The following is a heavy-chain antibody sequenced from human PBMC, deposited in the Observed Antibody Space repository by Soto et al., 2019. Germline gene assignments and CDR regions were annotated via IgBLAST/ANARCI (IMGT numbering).Heavy chain of an antibody. D-gene: IGHD3-22*01. Sequence: PSETLSLTCAVSGGSISSGGYSWSWIRQPPGKGLEWIGYIYYSGSTNYNPSLKSRVTISVDTSKNQFSLKLSSVTAADTAVYYCAREAGYYDSSVLGFDPWGQGTLVTVSS. CDR1: GGSISSGGYS. V-gene: IGHV4-61*08. CDR2: IYYSGST. J-gene: IGHJ5*02. CDR3: AREAGYYDSSVLGFDP.